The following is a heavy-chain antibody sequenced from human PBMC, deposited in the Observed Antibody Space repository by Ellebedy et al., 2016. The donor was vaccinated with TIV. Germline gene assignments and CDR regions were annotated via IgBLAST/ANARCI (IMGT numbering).Heavy chain of an antibody. D-gene: IGHD3-16*01. V-gene: IGHV4-39*07. CDR2: IDYTGTT. Sequence: SETLSLXXSVSGGSVSGTNYYWGWIRQPPGKGMEWIGSIDYTGTTYYNPSLKSRVTISLDTAKNQFSLEMTSVTAADTAVYHCARRFVPRNSWGAFDYWGLGTLVTVSP. J-gene: IGHJ4*02. CDR1: GGSVSGTNYY. CDR3: ARRFVPRNSWGAFDY.